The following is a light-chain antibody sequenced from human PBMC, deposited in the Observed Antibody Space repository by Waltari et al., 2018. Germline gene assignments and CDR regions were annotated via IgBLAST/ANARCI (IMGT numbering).Light chain of an antibody. Sequence: QSALTQPRSVSGSPGQSVTISCTGIGSDVGDFKYVSWYQQHPGKAPKLVFYDVTQRPSGVPDRFSGSRSGYSASLTVSGLQGEDEADYYCCSYAGSWVFGGGTKLTVL. CDR2: DVT. J-gene: IGLJ3*02. CDR3: CSYAGSWV. CDR1: GSDVGDFKY. V-gene: IGLV2-11*01.